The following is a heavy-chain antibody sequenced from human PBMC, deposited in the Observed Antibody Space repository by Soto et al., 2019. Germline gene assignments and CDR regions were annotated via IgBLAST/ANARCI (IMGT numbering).Heavy chain of an antibody. J-gene: IGHJ4*02. CDR1: GGSTNSRSDD. V-gene: IGHV4-39*01. D-gene: IGHD3-16*01. Sequence: SETLSLTCTVSGGSTNSRSDDWGWIRQPPGKGLEWIGSVYYSGSTHDNPSLQSRVTISVDTSRNQFSLNLISVTAADTAVYFCARQPRGPGYGERGLYFDYWGQGTLVTVSS. CDR2: VYYSGST. CDR3: ARQPRGPGYGERGLYFDY.